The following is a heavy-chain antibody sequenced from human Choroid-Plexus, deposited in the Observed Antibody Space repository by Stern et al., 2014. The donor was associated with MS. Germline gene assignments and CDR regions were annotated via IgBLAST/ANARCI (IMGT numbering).Heavy chain of an antibody. CDR3: AKDRQYLTFFFAF. Sequence: VQLVESGGGVVQPGRPLRLSCAASGFSFSSFGMHWVRQAPGKGLEWVALISYDGSKDYADSVKGRFAISRDNSKNTLYLQMNSLRAEDTAVYYCAKDRQYLTFFFAFSGQGSLVTVSS. CDR2: ISYDGSK. D-gene: IGHD2/OR15-2a*01. CDR1: GFSFSSFG. V-gene: IGHV3-30*18. J-gene: IGHJ4*02.